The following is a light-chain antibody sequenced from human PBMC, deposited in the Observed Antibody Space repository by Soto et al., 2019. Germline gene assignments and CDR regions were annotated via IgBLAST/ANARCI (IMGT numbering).Light chain of an antibody. CDR2: WAS. Sequence: DVVMTQSPDSLAVSLGERATINCKSSQSVLNSSNNKNYLAWYQQKPGQPPKLLIYWASTRESGVPDRFSGSGSGTDFTLTVNSVQAEEGAVYYCQQYDDTPRTFGQGTKVEIK. V-gene: IGKV4-1*01. CDR3: QQYDDTPRT. CDR1: QSVLNSSNNKNY. J-gene: IGKJ1*01.